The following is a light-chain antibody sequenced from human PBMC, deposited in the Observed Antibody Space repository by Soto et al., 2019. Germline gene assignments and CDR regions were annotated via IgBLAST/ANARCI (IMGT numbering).Light chain of an antibody. CDR1: SSDVGGYNY. CDR3: SSYTSSSTPRFYV. V-gene: IGLV2-14*01. Sequence: QSVLTQPASVSGSPGQSITISCTGTSSDVGGYNYVSWYQQHPGKAPKLMIYDVSNRPSGVSNRFSGSKSGNTASLTISGLQAEDEADYYCSSYTSSSTPRFYVFGTGTKLTVL. CDR2: DVS. J-gene: IGLJ1*01.